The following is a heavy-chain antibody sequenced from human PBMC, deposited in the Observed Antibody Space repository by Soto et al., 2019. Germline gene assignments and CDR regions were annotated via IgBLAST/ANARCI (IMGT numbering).Heavy chain of an antibody. J-gene: IGHJ6*02. D-gene: IGHD3-3*01. CDR3: ARDPRITIFGVVTIYGMDV. Sequence: ASVKVSCKASGYTFTGYYMHWVRQAPGQGLEWMGWINPNSGGTNYAQKFQGRVTMTRDTSISTAYMELSRLRSDDTAVYYCARDPRITIFGVVTIYGMDVWGHGTTVTVSS. CDR2: INPNSGGT. V-gene: IGHV1-2*02. CDR1: GYTFTGYY.